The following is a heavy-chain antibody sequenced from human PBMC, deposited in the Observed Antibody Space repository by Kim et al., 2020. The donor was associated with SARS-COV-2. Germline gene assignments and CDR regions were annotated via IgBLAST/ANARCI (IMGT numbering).Heavy chain of an antibody. CDR2: VYPEDADT. CDR1: GYNFDKYW. Sequence: GESLKISCQASGYNFDKYWIAWVRQVPGKGLEWMGMVYPEDADTRYSPSFQGQVAISADRASSTAFLKWSSPQASDTAMYYCARRKGNYYGMDVWGQGTAITVSS. V-gene: IGHV5-51*01. J-gene: IGHJ6*02. CDR3: ARRKGNYYGMDV.